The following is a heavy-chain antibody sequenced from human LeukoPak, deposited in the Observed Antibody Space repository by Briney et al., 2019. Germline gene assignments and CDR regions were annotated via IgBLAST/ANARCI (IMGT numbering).Heavy chain of an antibody. Sequence: GASVKVSCKASGYTFTNYYMHWVRQAPGQGLEWMGIINPSGGGTTYAQKLQGRVTVTRDMSTSTVYMELSSLRSEDTAVYYCARDRVSGSFAYYYYMDVWGKGTTVTVSS. J-gene: IGHJ6*03. CDR2: INPSGGGT. D-gene: IGHD1-26*01. CDR3: ARDRVSGSFAYYYYMDV. V-gene: IGHV1-46*01. CDR1: GYTFTNYY.